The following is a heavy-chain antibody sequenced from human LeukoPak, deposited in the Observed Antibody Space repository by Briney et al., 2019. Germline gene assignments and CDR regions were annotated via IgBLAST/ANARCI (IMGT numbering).Heavy chain of an antibody. CDR1: GYTFTGYY. CDR3: AKASYDRPYYDYGMDV. V-gene: IGHV1-18*04. Sequence: ASVKVSCKASGYTFTGYYFHWVRQAPGQGLEWMGWISAYNGNTNYAQKFQGRVTMTTDTSTSTAYMEVRSLRSDDTAVYYCAKASYDRPYYDYGMDVWGQGTMVTVSS. CDR2: ISAYNGNT. J-gene: IGHJ6*02. D-gene: IGHD3-22*01.